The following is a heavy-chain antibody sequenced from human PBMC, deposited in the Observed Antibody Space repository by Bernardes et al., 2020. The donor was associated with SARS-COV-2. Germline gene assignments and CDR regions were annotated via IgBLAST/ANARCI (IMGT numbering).Heavy chain of an antibody. V-gene: IGHV5-51*01. D-gene: IGHD3-10*01. CDR3: ARLRDYYGSGSMLGY. J-gene: IGHJ4*02. Sequence: GESLKISCKGSGYSFTSYWIGWVRQMPGKGLEWMGIIYPGDSDTRYSPSFQGQVTISADKSISTAYLQWSCLKASDTAMYYCARLRDYYGSGSMLGYWGQGTLVTVSS. CDR1: GYSFTSYW. CDR2: IYPGDSDT.